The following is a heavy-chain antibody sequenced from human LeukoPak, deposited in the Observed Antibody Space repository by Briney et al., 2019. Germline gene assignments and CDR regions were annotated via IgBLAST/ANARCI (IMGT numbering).Heavy chain of an antibody. D-gene: IGHD5-24*01. CDR3: ARGRRWLQFARSFPNYYYGMDV. V-gene: IGHV1-8*01. Sequence: ASVKVSCKASGYTFTSYDINWVRQATGQGLEWMGWMNPNSGNTSYAQKFQGRVTMTRNTSISTAYMELSSLRSEDTAVYYCARGRRWLQFARSFPNYYYGMDVWGQGTTVTVSS. CDR1: GYTFTSYD. CDR2: MNPNSGNT. J-gene: IGHJ6*02.